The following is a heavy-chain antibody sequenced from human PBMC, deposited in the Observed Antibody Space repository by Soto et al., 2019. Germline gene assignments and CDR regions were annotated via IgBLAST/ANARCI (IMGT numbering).Heavy chain of an antibody. CDR1: GFTFSSYA. Sequence: PGGSLRLSCAASGFTFSSYAMSWVRQAPGKGLEWVSAISGSGGSTYYADSVKGRFTISRDNSKNTLYLQMNSLRAEDTAVYYCAKDHGLQLDPNYYYYYGMDVWGQGTTVTVSS. CDR2: ISGSGGST. V-gene: IGHV3-23*01. D-gene: IGHD6-13*01. CDR3: AKDHGLQLDPNYYYYYGMDV. J-gene: IGHJ6*02.